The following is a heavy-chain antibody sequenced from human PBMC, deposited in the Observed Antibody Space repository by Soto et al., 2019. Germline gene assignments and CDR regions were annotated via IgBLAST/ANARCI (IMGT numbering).Heavy chain of an antibody. CDR2: ISHTGST. J-gene: IGHJ5*02. CDR1: GGSITSGNSYS. Sequence: QLQLQESGSGLVKPSQTLSLTCAVSGGSITSGNSYSWSWIRQPPGKGLEWIGSISHTGSTSYNPSLKGRVTMSVDKSKNHFSLQLSSVTAADLAVYYCPRAVAPYLVTWFDPWGQGTLVIVSS. D-gene: IGHD2-21*02. V-gene: IGHV4-30-2*01. CDR3: PRAVAPYLVTWFDP.